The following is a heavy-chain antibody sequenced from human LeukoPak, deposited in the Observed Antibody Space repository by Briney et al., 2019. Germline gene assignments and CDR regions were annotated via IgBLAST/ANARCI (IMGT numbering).Heavy chain of an antibody. CDR3: MKAGYCSGGSCYNWFDP. CDR1: GFTFSSYS. D-gene: IGHD2-15*01. J-gene: IGHJ5*02. CDR2: ISGSGGST. V-gene: IGHV3-23*01. Sequence: GGSLRLSCAASGFTFSSYSMNWVRQAPGKGLEWVSAISGSGGSTYYADSVKGRFTISRDNSKNTLYLQMNSLRAEDTAVYYCMKAGYCSGGSCYNWFDPWGQGTLVTVSS.